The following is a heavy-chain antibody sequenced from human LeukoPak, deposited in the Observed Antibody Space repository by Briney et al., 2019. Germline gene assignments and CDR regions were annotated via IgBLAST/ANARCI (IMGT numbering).Heavy chain of an antibody. Sequence: GASVKVSCKASGYTFTGYYIHWVRQAPGQGLEWMGWINPKNGGTKCSQKFQGRVTLTTDTSITTAHMELSRLRSDDTAVYYCARDQGPEAFDVWGQGTMVTVSS. V-gene: IGHV1-2*02. CDR2: INPKNGGT. CDR3: ARDQGPEAFDV. J-gene: IGHJ3*01. CDR1: GYTFTGYY. D-gene: IGHD2-2*01.